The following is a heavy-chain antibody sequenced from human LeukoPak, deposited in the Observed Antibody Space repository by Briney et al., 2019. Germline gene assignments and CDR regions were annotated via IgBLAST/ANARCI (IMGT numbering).Heavy chain of an antibody. V-gene: IGHV3-30*04. Sequence: PGRSLRLSRAASGFTFSSYAMHWVRQAPGKGLEWVAVISYDGSNKYFADSVKGRFTLSRDNSKNTLYLQMNNLRAEDTAVYYCARGQRAHVEWSSYMDVWGKGTTVTVSS. CDR3: ARGQRAHVEWSSYMDV. J-gene: IGHJ6*03. CDR1: GFTFSSYA. D-gene: IGHD3-3*01. CDR2: ISYDGSNK.